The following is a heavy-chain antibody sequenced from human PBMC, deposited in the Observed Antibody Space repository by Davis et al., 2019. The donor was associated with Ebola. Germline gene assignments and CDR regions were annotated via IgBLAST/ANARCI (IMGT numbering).Heavy chain of an antibody. V-gene: IGHV4-59*08. J-gene: IGHJ3*02. CDR2: VHYTGVT. D-gene: IGHD6-19*01. CDR3: ARHSSSLYSSGWHYDAFDI. Sequence: SETLSLTCTVSGASISAYYWSWIRQPPGKGLERIGYVHYTGVTHYNASLKSRVTISVDTSNNQFSLILSSVTAADTAVYYCARHSSSLYSSGWHYDAFDIWGQGTMVTVSS. CDR1: GASISAYY.